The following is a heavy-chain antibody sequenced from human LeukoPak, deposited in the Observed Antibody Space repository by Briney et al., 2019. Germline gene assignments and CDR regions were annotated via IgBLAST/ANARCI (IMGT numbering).Heavy chain of an antibody. J-gene: IGHJ4*02. Sequence: AGGSLRLSCAASGFTFSSYAMHWVRQAPGKGLEWVAVISYDGTNKYYADSVKGRLTISRDNSKNTLYLQMNSLRAEDTAVYYCARDAVDQWLILYYFDCWGLGTLVTVSS. CDR2: ISYDGTNK. CDR1: GFTFSSYA. CDR3: ARDAVDQWLILYYFDC. V-gene: IGHV3-30*04. D-gene: IGHD6-19*01.